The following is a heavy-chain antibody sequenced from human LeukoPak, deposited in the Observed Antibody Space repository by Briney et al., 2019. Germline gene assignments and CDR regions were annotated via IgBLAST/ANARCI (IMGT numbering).Heavy chain of an antibody. CDR3: ARLLYDFWSGYYTGDIGVDY. Sequence: GGSLRLSCAASGFTFSDYYMSWIRQAPGKGLEWVSYISSSGSTIYYADSVKGRFTISRDNAKNSLYLQMNSLRAEDTAVYYRARLLYDFWSGYYTGDIGVDYWGQGTLVTVSS. D-gene: IGHD3-3*01. J-gene: IGHJ4*02. CDR1: GFTFSDYY. V-gene: IGHV3-11*04. CDR2: ISSSGSTI.